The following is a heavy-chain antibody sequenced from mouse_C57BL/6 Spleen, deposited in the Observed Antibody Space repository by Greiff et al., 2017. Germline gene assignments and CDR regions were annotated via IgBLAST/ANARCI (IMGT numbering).Heavy chain of an antibody. J-gene: IGHJ3*01. D-gene: IGHD1-1*01. V-gene: IGHV1-15*01. CDR3: TRGDGSSYERFAY. Sequence: VKLQESGAELVRPGASVTLSCKASGYTFTDYEMHWVKQTPVHGLEWIGAIDPETGGTAYNQKFKGKAILTADKSSSTAYMELRSLTSEDSAVYYCTRGDGSSYERFAYWGQGTLVTVSA. CDR2: IDPETGGT. CDR1: GYTFTDYE.